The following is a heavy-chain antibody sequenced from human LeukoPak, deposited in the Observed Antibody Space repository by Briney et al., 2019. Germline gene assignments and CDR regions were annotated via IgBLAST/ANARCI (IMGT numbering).Heavy chain of an antibody. Sequence: GGSLRLSCAASGFTLSSYGMHWVRQAPGKGLEWVAFIRYDGSNKYYADSVKGRFTISRDNSKNTLYLQMNSLRAEDTAVYYCAKGGFTGYSSGWYFDYWGQGTLVTVSS. D-gene: IGHD6-19*01. CDR3: AKGGFTGYSSGWYFDY. J-gene: IGHJ4*02. CDR2: IRYDGSNK. V-gene: IGHV3-30*02. CDR1: GFTLSSYG.